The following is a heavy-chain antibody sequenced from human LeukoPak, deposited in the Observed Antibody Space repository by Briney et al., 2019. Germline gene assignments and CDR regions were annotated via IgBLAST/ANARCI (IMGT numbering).Heavy chain of an antibody. CDR1: GFTFDDYA. Sequence: GGSLRLSCAASGFTFDDYAMHWVRQAPGKGLEWVSGISWNSGSIGYADSVKGRFTISRDNAKNSLYLQMNSLRAEDMALYYCAKGGRWGYSYGKSSYFDYWGQGTLVTVSS. CDR3: AKGGRWGYSYGKSSYFDY. J-gene: IGHJ4*02. D-gene: IGHD5-18*01. V-gene: IGHV3-9*03. CDR2: ISWNSGSI.